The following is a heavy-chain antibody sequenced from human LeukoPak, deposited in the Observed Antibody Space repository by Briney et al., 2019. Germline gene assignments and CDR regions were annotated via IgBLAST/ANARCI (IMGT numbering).Heavy chain of an antibody. D-gene: IGHD1-14*01. CDR1: GGSISSGGYY. Sequence: SETLSLTCTVSGGSISSGGYYWSWIRQHPGKGLEWIGYIYYSGSTYYNPSLKSRVTLSVDTSKNQFSLKLSSVTAADTAVYYCARAIGSLAGFDYWGQGTLATVPS. V-gene: IGHV4-31*03. J-gene: IGHJ4*02. CDR3: ARAIGSLAGFDY. CDR2: IYYSGST.